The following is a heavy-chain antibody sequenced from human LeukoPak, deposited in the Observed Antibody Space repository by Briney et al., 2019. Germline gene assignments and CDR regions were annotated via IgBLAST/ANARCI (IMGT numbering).Heavy chain of an antibody. CDR2: IIPIFGTA. V-gene: IGHV1-69*13. D-gene: IGHD3-10*01. CDR3: AIVRGVIMMGHGPNWFDP. J-gene: IGHJ5*02. Sequence: SVKVSCKASGGTFSSYAISWVRQAPGQGLEWMGGIIPIFGTANYAQKFQGRVTITADESTSTAYMELSSLRSEDTAVYYCAIVRGVIMMGHGPNWFDPWGQGTLVTVSS. CDR1: GGTFSSYA.